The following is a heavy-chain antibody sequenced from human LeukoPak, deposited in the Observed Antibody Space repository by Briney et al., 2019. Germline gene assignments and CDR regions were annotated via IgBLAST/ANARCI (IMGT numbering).Heavy chain of an antibody. CDR3: AKDISGPDPYYFDY. CDR2: IRYDGDNK. Sequence: GGSLRLSCAASGFSFSNYGMHWVRQAPGKGLEWVAFIRYDGDNKYHADSVKGRFTISRDNSKNTLYLQMNSLRAEDTAVYYCAKDISGPDPYYFDYWGQGTLVTVSS. CDR1: GFSFSNYG. V-gene: IGHV3-30*02. D-gene: IGHD5-12*01. J-gene: IGHJ4*02.